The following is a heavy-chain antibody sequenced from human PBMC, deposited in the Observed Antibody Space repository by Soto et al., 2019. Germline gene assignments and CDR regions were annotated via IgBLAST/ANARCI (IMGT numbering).Heavy chain of an antibody. V-gene: IGHV4-4*02. CDR3: AFHGSGSYYNSYYFDY. CDR2: IYHSGST. D-gene: IGHD3-10*01. J-gene: IGHJ4*02. CDR1: GGSISSSNW. Sequence: PSETLSLTCAVSGGSISSSNWWSWVRQPPGKGLEWIGEIYHSGSTNYNPSLKSRVTISVDKSKNQFSLKLSSVTAADTAVYYCAFHGSGSYYNSYYFDYWGQGTLVTVSS.